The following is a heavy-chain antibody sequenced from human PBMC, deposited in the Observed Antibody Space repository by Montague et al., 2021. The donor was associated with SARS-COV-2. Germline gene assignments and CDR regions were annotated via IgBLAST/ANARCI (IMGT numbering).Heavy chain of an antibody. CDR2: IYYTGTT. CDR3: ARLKRYSDSGGSPSYFDF. D-gene: IGHD6-19*01. CDR1: GGSITNNIYS. Sequence: SETLSLTCAVSGGSITNNIYSWAWIRQPPGKGLEWIGYIYYTGTTYYNPSLKSRVTISVVTSKNHFTLKLSSVTAAETAVYYCARLKRYSDSGGSPSYFDFWGQGTKVTVSS. J-gene: IGHJ3*01. V-gene: IGHV4-39*02.